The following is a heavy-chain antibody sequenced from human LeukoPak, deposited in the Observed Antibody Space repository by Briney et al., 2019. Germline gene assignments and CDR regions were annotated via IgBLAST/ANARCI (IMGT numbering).Heavy chain of an antibody. Sequence: GGSLRLSCAASGXTFSTYTFYWVRQAPGKGQEWVSVISGSGGSTYYADSVKGRFTISRDNSKNTLYLQMNSLRAEDTALYYCAKDASGSYSPDYWGQGTLVTVSS. D-gene: IGHD1-26*01. V-gene: IGHV3-23*01. CDR1: GXTFSTYT. J-gene: IGHJ4*02. CDR3: AKDASGSYSPDY. CDR2: ISGSGGST.